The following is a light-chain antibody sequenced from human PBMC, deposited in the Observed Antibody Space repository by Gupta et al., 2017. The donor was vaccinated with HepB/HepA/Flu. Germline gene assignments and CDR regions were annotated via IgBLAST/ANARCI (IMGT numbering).Light chain of an antibody. V-gene: IGLV3-25*03. CDR2: KDS. CDR1: ALPKHY. Sequence: SSELTQPPPVSVSLGQTARITCSGDALPKHYAYWYQQKPGQAPVLVIYKDSERPSGIPERFSGSSSGTTFTLTISGVQAEDEADYYCQSADSSGTYPWVFGGGIKLTVL. J-gene: IGLJ3*02. CDR3: QSADSSGTYPWV.